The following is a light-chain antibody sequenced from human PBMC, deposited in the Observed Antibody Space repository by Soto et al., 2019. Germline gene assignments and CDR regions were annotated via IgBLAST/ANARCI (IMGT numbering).Light chain of an antibody. CDR3: QQYDILPIT. J-gene: IGKJ5*01. CDR1: QDINIY. Sequence: DIHMTQSPSSLFAFVGHRFTITCEATQDINIYLNWYQQKPVQAPHILIYDASNLEIGVPSRFSGSGSGTHFTFTISSLQTEDIATYYCQQYDILPITFGRGTRVDIK. CDR2: DAS. V-gene: IGKV1-33*01.